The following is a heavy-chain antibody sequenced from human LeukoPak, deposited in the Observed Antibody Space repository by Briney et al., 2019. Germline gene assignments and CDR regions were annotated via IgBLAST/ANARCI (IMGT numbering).Heavy chain of an antibody. V-gene: IGHV1-2*02. D-gene: IGHD1-26*01. CDR1: GYTFTGYY. J-gene: IGHJ4*02. Sequence: GALVKVSCKASGYTFTGYYMHWVLHAPGQGLEWMGWINPNSGGTNYAQKFQGRVTMTRDTSISTAYMEISRLRSDDTAVYYCARDSGSYYSSFDYWGQGTLVTVSS. CDR3: ARDSGSYYSSFDY. CDR2: INPNSGGT.